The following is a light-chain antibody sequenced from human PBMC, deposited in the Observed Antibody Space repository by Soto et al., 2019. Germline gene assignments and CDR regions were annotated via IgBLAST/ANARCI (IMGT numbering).Light chain of an antibody. V-gene: IGKV3-11*01. J-gene: IGKJ5*01. CDR3: QQCSNWPPIT. CDR1: QSVNNF. CDR2: DAS. Sequence: EIVLTQSPVTLSLSPGERATLSCRASQSVNNFLVWYQQRPGQAPRLLIHDASHRAAGIPARFSGSGFGTDFTLTISSLESEDAAVYYCQQCSNWPPITFGQGTRLEI.